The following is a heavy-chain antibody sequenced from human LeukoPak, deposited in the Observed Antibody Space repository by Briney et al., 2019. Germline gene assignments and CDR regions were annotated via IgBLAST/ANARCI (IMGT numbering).Heavy chain of an antibody. V-gene: IGHV4-34*01. Sequence: PSETLSLTCAVYGGSFSGYYWSWIRQPPGKGLEWIGEINHSGSTNYNPSLKSRVTISVDTSKNQFSLKLSSVTAADTAVYYCARGRYVGGSSQTSLTDWGQGTLVTVSS. CDR3: ARGRYVGGSSQTSLTD. D-gene: IGHD3-16*01. CDR2: INHSGST. CDR1: GGSFSGYY. J-gene: IGHJ4*02.